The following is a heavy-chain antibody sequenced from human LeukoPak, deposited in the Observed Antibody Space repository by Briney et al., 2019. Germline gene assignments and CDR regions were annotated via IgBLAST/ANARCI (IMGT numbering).Heavy chain of an antibody. Sequence: SGTLSLTCAVSGGSLSSSNWWSWVRQPPGKGLEWIGEIYHSGSTNYNPSLKSRVTISVDKSKNQFSLKLSSVTAADTAVYYCARSLGYCTGATCYSFDSWGQGTLVTVSS. J-gene: IGHJ4*02. CDR1: GGSLSSSNW. CDR2: IYHSGST. V-gene: IGHV4-4*02. CDR3: ARSLGYCTGATCYSFDS. D-gene: IGHD2-8*02.